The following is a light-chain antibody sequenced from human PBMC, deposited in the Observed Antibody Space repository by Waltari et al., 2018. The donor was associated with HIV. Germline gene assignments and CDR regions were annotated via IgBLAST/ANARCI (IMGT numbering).Light chain of an antibody. J-gene: IGKJ2*01. CDR1: QSLLYSSNNKNY. V-gene: IGKV4-1*01. Sequence: DIVMTQSPDSLAVSLGETATINCRSSQSLLYSSNNKNYLAWYQSKPGQPPKLLIYWASTRESGVPDRFSGSESGTDFTLTISSLQADDVAVYYCQQYYTTPRTFGQGTKLEIK. CDR3: QQYYTTPRT. CDR2: WAS.